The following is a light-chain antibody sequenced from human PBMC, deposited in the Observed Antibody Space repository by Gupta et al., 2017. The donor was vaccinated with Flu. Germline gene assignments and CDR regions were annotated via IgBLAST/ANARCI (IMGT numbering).Light chain of an antibody. Sequence: EIVMTQSPATLSVSPGERATLSCMASQSVSIDLAWYQQRPGQAPRLLIYGAFNSDTGDPDRFSGSGYGNELTLTSSSLQMEDLAVYYFQQYRYWPAHTFGQGTRLEIK. J-gene: IGKJ5*01. CDR2: GAF. CDR1: QSVSID. V-gene: IGKV3-15*01. CDR3: QQYRYWPAHT.